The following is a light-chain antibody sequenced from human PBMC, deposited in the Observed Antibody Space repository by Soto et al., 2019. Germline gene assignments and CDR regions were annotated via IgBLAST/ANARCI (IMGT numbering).Light chain of an antibody. J-gene: IGLJ3*02. CDR1: SSNIGAGYD. V-gene: IGLV1-40*01. CDR3: QSYDSSLSGWV. CDR2: GNS. Sequence: QSVLTQPPSVSGAPGQRVTISCTGSSSNIGAGYDVHWYQQLPGTAPKLLIYGNSNRPSGVPDRFSGSKSGTSAPLAITGLQAEDEADYYCQSYDSSLSGWVFGGGTNVTVL.